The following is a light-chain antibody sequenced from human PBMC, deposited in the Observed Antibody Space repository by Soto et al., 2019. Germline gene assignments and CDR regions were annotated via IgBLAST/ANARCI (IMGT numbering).Light chain of an antibody. CDR1: QSLLHSNGYNY. J-gene: IGKJ2*01. CDR3: MQALQTVYT. Sequence: DIVMTQSPLSLPVTPGEPASISCRSSQSLLHSNGYNYLDWYLQKPGQSPQLLIYLGPNRASRVPARCSGSGSGTYFTLKISRVEAEDVGVYYCMQALQTVYTFGQGNKLEIK. CDR2: LGP. V-gene: IGKV2-28*01.